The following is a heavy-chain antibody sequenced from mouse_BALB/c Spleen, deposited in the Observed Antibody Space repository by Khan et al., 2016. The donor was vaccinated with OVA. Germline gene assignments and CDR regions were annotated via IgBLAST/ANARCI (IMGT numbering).Heavy chain of an antibody. J-gene: IGHJ2*01. CDR2: ISSGGSYT. CDR3: ARQYSNSFFEY. V-gene: IGHV5-6*02. Sequence: EVKLEVSGGDLVKPGGSLKLSCAASGFTFSSFGMSWIRQTPDKRLEWVATISSGGSYTYYPDSVKGRFTISRDNAKNTLYLQMSSLKSEDTAMYYCARQYSNSFFEYWGQGTTLTVSS. CDR1: GFTFSSFG. D-gene: IGHD2-5*01.